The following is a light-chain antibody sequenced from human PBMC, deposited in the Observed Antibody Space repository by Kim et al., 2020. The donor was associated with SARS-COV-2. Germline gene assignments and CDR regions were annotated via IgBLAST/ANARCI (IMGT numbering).Light chain of an antibody. Sequence: SVGDRVTITCQASHDISNYLNWYQQKPGKAPKLLIYDASNLETGVPSRFSGSGSGTDFTFTISSLQPEDIATYYCQQYDNLPLFTFGPGTKVDIK. CDR3: QQYDNLPLFT. V-gene: IGKV1-33*01. CDR2: DAS. J-gene: IGKJ3*01. CDR1: HDISNY.